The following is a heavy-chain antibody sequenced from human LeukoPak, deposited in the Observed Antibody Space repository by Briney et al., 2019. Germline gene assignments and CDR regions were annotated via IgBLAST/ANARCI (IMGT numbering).Heavy chain of an antibody. CDR1: GGTFSSYA. Sequence: SVTVSCKASGGTFSSYAISWVRQAPGQGLEWMGRIIPILGIANYAQKFQGRATITADKSTSTAYMELSSLRSEDTAVYYCARAPTTMIVVNAFDIWGQGTMVTVSS. D-gene: IGHD3-22*01. V-gene: IGHV1-69*04. CDR2: IIPILGIA. CDR3: ARAPTTMIVVNAFDI. J-gene: IGHJ3*02.